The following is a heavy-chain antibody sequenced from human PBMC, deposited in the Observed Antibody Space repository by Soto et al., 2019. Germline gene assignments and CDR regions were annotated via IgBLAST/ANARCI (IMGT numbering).Heavy chain of an antibody. J-gene: IGHJ4*02. D-gene: IGHD3-16*02. CDR3: ARESPSHYYYLLGIYRDPLDY. CDR2: IIPILGIA. Sequence: SVKVSCKASGGTFSSYTISWVRQAPGQGLEWMGRIIPILGIANYAQKFQGRVTITADKSTSTAYMELRSLRAEDTAVYYCARESPSHYYYLLGIYRDPLDYWGQGTLVTVSS. V-gene: IGHV1-69*04. CDR1: GGTFSSYT.